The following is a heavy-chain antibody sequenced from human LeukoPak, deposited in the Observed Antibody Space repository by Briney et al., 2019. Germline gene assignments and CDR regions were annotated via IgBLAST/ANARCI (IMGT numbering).Heavy chain of an antibody. D-gene: IGHD6-13*01. Sequence: ASVKVSCKASGYAFTSYGISWVRQAPGQGLEWMGWISAYNGNTNYAQKLQGRVTMTTDTSTSTAYMELRSLRSDDTAVYYCASTGAAANAFDIWGQGTMVTVSS. CDR1: GYAFTSYG. CDR2: ISAYNGNT. V-gene: IGHV1-18*01. J-gene: IGHJ3*02. CDR3: ASTGAAANAFDI.